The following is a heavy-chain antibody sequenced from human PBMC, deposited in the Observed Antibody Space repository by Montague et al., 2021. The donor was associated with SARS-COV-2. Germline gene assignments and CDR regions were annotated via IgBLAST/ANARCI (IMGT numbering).Heavy chain of an antibody. V-gene: IGHV4-59*01. D-gene: IGHD1-26*01. J-gene: IGHJ6*02. CDR2: IYYSGST. CDR3: ARLRGATDYYYYYGMDV. CDR1: GGSISSYY. Sequence: SETLSLTCTASGGSISSYYWSWIRQPPGKGLEWIGYIYYSGSTNYNPSLKSRVTISVDTSKSQFFLKLSSVAAADTAVYYCARLRGATDYYYYYGMDVWGQGTTVTVSS.